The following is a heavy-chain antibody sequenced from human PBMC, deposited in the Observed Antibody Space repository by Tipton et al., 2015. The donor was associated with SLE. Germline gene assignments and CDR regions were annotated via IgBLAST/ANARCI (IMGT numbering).Heavy chain of an antibody. V-gene: IGHV4-34*01. Sequence: TLSLTCAVYGGSFSGYYWSWIRQPPGKGLEWIGEINHIGSTNYNPSLKSRVTISVDTSKNQFSLKLSSVTAADTAVYYCAREGVVRKVDYWGQGTLVTVSS. CDR1: GGSFSGYY. CDR2: INHIGST. J-gene: IGHJ4*02. CDR3: AREGVVRKVDY. D-gene: IGHD3-3*01.